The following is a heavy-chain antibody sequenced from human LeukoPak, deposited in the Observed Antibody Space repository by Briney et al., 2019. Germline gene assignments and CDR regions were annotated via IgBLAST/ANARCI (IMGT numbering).Heavy chain of an antibody. Sequence: PGGSLRLSCAVSGFAFGSEAMSWVRQSPARGLEWVASISPGGGTTYYADSVKGRFTISRDNSKNTLYLQMNSLRAEDTAVYYCAKVGKTTLLWFGELLQWGQGTLVTVSS. J-gene: IGHJ4*02. V-gene: IGHV3-23*01. CDR1: GFAFGSEA. CDR3: AKVGKTTLLWFGELLQ. D-gene: IGHD3-10*01. CDR2: ISPGGGTT.